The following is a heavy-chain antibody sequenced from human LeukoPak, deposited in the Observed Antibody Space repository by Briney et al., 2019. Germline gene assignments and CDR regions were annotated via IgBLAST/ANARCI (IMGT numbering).Heavy chain of an antibody. V-gene: IGHV3-30*02. CDR2: IRYDGNNK. CDR3: ARVLPHYYDSSGYEDY. CDR1: GFTFRSYG. Sequence: GGSLRLSCAASGFTFRSYGMHWVRQAPGKGLEWVAFIRYDGNNKYYADSVKGRFTISRDNAKNSLYLQMNSLRAEDTAVYYCARVLPHYYDSSGYEDYWGQGTLVTVSS. D-gene: IGHD3-22*01. J-gene: IGHJ4*02.